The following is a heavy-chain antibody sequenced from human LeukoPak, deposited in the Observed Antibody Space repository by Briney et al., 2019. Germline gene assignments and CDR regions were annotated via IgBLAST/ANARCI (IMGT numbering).Heavy chain of an antibody. CDR3: ARSVGYDWDWFDP. CDR2: IIPIFGTA. V-gene: IGHV1-69*13. CDR1: GGTFSSYA. Sequence: ASVKVSCKASGGTFSSYAISWVRQAPGQGLEWMGGIIPIFGTANYAQKFQGRVTITADESTSTAYMGLSSLRSEDTAVYYCARSVGYDWDWFDPWGQGTLVTVSS. J-gene: IGHJ5*02. D-gene: IGHD5-12*01.